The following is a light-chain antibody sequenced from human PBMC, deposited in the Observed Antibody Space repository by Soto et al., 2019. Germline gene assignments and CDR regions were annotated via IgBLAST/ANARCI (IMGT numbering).Light chain of an antibody. CDR1: QSVASSY. CDR2: GAS. Sequence: EIVLTQSPGTLSLFPGERATFSCRASQSVASSYLAWYQQKFGQAPRLLIYGASNRAAGIPDGFSGSGSGTDFTLTISRLEPEDSAVYFCQQYRSSPRTFGQGTKVEI. V-gene: IGKV3-20*01. CDR3: QQYRSSPRT. J-gene: IGKJ1*01.